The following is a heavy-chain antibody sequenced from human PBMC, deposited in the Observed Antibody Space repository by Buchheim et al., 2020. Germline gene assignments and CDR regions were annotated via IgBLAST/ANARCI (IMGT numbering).Heavy chain of an antibody. CDR3: ARERYDFWSGYYMAGLYYYYGMDV. CDR2: ISAYNGKT. D-gene: IGHD3-3*01. J-gene: IGHJ6*02. V-gene: IGHV1-18*04. Sequence: QVQLVQSGAEVKKPGASVKVSCKASGYTFTSYGISGVRQAPGQGLEWMGWISAYNGKTNYDQKLQGRVTMTTATSTSTAYMELRSLRSDDTAVYYCARERYDFWSGYYMAGLYYYYGMDVWGQGTT. CDR1: GYTFTSYG.